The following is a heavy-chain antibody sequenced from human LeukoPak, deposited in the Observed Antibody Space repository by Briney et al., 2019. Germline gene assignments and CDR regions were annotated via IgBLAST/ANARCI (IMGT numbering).Heavy chain of an antibody. Sequence: GGSLRLSCAASGFTFSSYAMSWVRQAPGKGLEWVSAISGSSGSTYYADSVKGRFTISRDNSKNTLYLQMNSLRAEDTAVYYCARETAYYDILTGYFRTHDAFDIWGQGTMVTVSS. CDR2: ISGSSGST. V-gene: IGHV3-23*01. CDR1: GFTFSSYA. CDR3: ARETAYYDILTGYFRTHDAFDI. D-gene: IGHD3-9*01. J-gene: IGHJ3*02.